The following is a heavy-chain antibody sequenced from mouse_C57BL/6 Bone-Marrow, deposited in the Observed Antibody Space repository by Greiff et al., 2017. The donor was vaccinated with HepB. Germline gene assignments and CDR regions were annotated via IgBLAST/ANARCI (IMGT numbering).Heavy chain of an antibody. J-gene: IGHJ2*01. Sequence: EVKLEESGGDLVKPGGSLKLSCAASGFTFSSYGMSWVRQTPDKRLEWVATISSGGSYTYYPDSVKGRFTISRDNAKKTLYLQMSSLKSEDTAMYYCARQAFFDYWGQGTTLTVSS. CDR2: ISSGGSYT. V-gene: IGHV5-6*02. CDR3: ARQAFFDY. CDR1: GFTFSSYG.